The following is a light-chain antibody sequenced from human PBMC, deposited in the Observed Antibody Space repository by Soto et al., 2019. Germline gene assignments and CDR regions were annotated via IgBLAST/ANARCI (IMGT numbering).Light chain of an antibody. CDR2: DAS. J-gene: IGKJ3*01. V-gene: IGKV3-11*01. CDR3: QHRSNWLGT. CDR1: QSASSF. Sequence: EIVLTQSPATLSLSPGERATLSCRASQSASSFLAWYQQKSGQTPRLLIYDASNRASGIPARFSGSGSGTDFTLTISSLEPEDFAVYYCQHRSNWLGTFGPGTKVDIK.